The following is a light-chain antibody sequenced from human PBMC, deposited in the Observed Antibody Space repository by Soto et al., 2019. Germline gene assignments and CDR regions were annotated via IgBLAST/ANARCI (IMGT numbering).Light chain of an antibody. V-gene: IGKV3-20*01. Sequence: EIVLTQSPGTLSLSPGERATLSCRASQSVRNNYLAWYQQKPGQAPRLLIYDASSRATDIPDRFSGSVSGTDFTLTVSRLEPEDFAVYYCQQYGSPLTRTFGQGTKVETK. CDR3: QQYGSPLTRT. CDR2: DAS. J-gene: IGKJ1*01. CDR1: QSVRNNY.